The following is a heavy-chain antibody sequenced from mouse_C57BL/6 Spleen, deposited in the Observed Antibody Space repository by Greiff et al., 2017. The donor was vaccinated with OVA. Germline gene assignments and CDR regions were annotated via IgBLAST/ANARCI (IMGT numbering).Heavy chain of an antibody. CDR2: INPYNGGT. CDR1: GYTFTDYY. D-gene: IGHD4-1*01. Sequence: EVKLMESGPVLVKPGASVKMSCKASGYTFTDYYMNWVKQSHGKSLEWIGVINPYNGGTSYNQKFKGKATLTVDKSSRTAYMELNSLTSEDSAVYYCARSDWDKGDYFDYWGQGTTLTVSS. CDR3: ARSDWDKGDYFDY. V-gene: IGHV1-19*01. J-gene: IGHJ2*01.